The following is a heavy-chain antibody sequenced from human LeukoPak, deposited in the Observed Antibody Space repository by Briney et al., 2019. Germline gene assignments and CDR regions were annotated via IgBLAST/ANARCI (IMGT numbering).Heavy chain of an antibody. CDR1: GFTFSTYW. V-gene: IGHV3-73*01. CDR3: TRPLPSGWYGN. J-gene: IGHJ4*02. CDR2: IRSKANSYAT. Sequence: PGGSLRLSCAASGFTFSTYWMSWVRQASGKGLEWVGRIRSKANSYATAYAASVKGRFTISRDDSKNTAYLQMNSLKTEDTAVYYCTRPLPSGWYGNWGQGTLVTVSS. D-gene: IGHD6-19*01.